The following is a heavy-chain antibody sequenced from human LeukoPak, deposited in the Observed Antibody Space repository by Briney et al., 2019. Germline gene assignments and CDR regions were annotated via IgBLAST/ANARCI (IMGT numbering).Heavy chain of an antibody. D-gene: IGHD4-23*01. J-gene: IGHJ3*02. V-gene: IGHV4-59*01. CDR3: ARLGRTVGRDAFDI. CDR2: IYYSGST. Sequence: PSETLSLTCTVSGDSISSYYWSWIRQPPGKGLEWIGYIYYSGSTNYNPSLKSRVTISVDTSKNQFSLKLSSVTAADTAVYYCARLGRTVGRDAFDIWGQGTMVTVSS. CDR1: GDSISSYY.